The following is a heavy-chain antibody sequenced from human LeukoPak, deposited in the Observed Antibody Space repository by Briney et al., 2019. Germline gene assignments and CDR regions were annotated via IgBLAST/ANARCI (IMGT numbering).Heavy chain of an antibody. D-gene: IGHD6-13*01. J-gene: IGHJ4*02. V-gene: IGHV4-39*01. CDR2: IFYSGNT. CDR3: ARHLKIRSIAAVGY. CDR1: GGSISSSSNY. Sequence: SETLSLTCTVSGGSISSSSNYWGWIRQPPGKGLGGIGSIFYSGNTYYNSSLKSRVTISVDTSKNQFSLKLSSVTAADTAVYYCARHLKIRSIAAVGYWGQGILVTVSS.